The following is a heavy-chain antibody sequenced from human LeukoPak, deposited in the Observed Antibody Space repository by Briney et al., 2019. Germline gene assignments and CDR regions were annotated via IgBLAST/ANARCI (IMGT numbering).Heavy chain of an antibody. J-gene: IGHJ4*02. CDR1: GFTSSSYA. V-gene: IGHV3-30-3*01. CDR3: ARAAGGYSTSRFDY. CDR2: ISYDGSNK. Sequence: GRSLRLSCAASGFTSSSYAMHWVRQAPGKGLEWVAVISYDGSNKYYADSVKGRFTISRDNSKNTLYLQMNSLRAEDTAVYYCARAAGGYSTSRFDYWGQGTLVTVSS. D-gene: IGHD5-12*01.